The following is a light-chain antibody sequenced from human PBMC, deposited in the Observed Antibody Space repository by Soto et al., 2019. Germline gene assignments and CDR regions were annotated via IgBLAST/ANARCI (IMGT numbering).Light chain of an antibody. CDR3: ETWDSSLSAAV. CDR1: SPNIGNDF. J-gene: IGLJ7*01. Sequence: QSVLTQPPSVSAAPGQKVAISCSGSSPNIGNDFVSWYQQLPGTAPKLLIYENHKRPSRIPDRFSGSKSGTSATLGITGLQTGDEADYYCETWDSSLSAAVFGGGTQLTVL. CDR2: ENH. V-gene: IGLV1-51*02.